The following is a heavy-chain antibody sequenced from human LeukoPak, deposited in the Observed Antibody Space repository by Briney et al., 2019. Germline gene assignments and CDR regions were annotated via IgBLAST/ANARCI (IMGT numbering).Heavy chain of an antibody. V-gene: IGHV1-2*02. J-gene: IGHJ5*02. CDR1: GYSFTGYY. CDR2: IVPNSGVT. Sequence: ASVKVSCKASGYSFTGYYMHWVRQAPGQGLEWMGWIVPNSGVTNYAQKFQGRVTLTRDTSISTVYMELSGLRSDDTAVYYCARDRPGYSSEFDPWGQGTLVTVSS. CDR3: ARDRPGYSSEFDP. D-gene: IGHD6-19*01.